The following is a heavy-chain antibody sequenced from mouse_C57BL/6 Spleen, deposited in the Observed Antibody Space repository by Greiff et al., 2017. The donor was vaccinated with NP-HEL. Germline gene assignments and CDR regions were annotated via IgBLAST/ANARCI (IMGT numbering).Heavy chain of an antibody. J-gene: IGHJ3*01. CDR1: GYTFTDYN. CDR2: INPNNGGT. D-gene: IGHD2-2*01. V-gene: IGHV1-18*01. CDR3: ARKGYGYDDEFAY. Sequence: EVQLQQSGPELEKPGASVKIPCKASGYTFTDYNMDWVKQSHGKSLEWIGDINPNNGGTIYNQKFKGKATLTVDKSSSTAYMELRSLTSEDTAVYYCARKGYGYDDEFAYWGQGTLVTVSA.